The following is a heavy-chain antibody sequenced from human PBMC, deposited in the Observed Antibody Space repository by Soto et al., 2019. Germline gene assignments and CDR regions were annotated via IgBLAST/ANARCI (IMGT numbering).Heavy chain of an antibody. CDR3: ASGSIAARRADAFDF. D-gene: IGHD6-6*01. CDR2: IYYSGST. Sequence: SETLSLTCTVSGGSISSYYWSWIRQPPGKGLEWIGYIYYSGSTNYNPSLKSRVTISVDTSKNQFSLKLSSVTAADTAVYYCASGSIAARRADAFDFWGQGTMLTGSS. V-gene: IGHV4-59*01. J-gene: IGHJ3*01. CDR1: GGSISSYY.